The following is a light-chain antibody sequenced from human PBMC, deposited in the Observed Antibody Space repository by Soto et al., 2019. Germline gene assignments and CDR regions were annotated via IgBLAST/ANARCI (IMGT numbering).Light chain of an antibody. CDR2: DGY. CDR3: EHPNMGAMN. V-gene: IGKV3-11*01. Sequence: VSVSRVDIAGLCFMASQTFRNLLAWYQQKPGQPPRLLIYDGYYRATDTPPRFSGSGSGTDFTLGMRTRESCYSAVYICEHPNMGAMNFSQGTRLEIK. J-gene: IGKJ5*01. CDR1: QTFRNL.